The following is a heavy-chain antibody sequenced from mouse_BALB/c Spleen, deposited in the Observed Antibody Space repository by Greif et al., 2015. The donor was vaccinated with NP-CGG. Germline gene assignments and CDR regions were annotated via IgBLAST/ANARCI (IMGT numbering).Heavy chain of an antibody. CDR1: GFTFSNYW. J-gene: IGHJ3*01. Sequence: VQLKESGGGLVQPGGSMKLSCVASGFTFSNYWMNWVRQSPDKGLEWVAEIRLKSNNYATHYAESVKGRFTISRDDSKSSVYLQMNNLRAEDTGIYYCTTGFAYWGQGTLVTVSA. CDR2: IRLKSNNYAT. V-gene: IGHV6-6*02. CDR3: TTGFAY.